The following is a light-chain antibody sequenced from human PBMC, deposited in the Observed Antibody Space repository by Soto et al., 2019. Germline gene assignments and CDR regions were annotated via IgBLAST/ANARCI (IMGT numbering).Light chain of an antibody. CDR2: DES. CDR3: QERSNWPGT. CDR1: QSVTTY. J-gene: IGKJ4*01. Sequence: PEKTATLSLRASQSVTTYLAWYRQNPGQAPRLLIYDESKRATGIPARFSGSGSGTDLTLTISRLEPEDFAVYYCQERSNWPGTCGGGTKVDIK. V-gene: IGKV3-11*01.